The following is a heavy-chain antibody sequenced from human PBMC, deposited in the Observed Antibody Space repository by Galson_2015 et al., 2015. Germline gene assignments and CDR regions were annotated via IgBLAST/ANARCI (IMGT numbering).Heavy chain of an antibody. CDR1: GGTFSSYA. J-gene: IGHJ6*03. V-gene: IGHV1-69*13. Sequence: SVKVSCKASGGTFSSYAISWVRQAPGQGLEWMGGIIPIFGTANYAQKFQGRVTITADGSTSTAYMELSSLRSEDTAVYYCASCSSTSCYGVYYYYYMDVWGKGNPGHRLL. D-gene: IGHD2-2*01. CDR3: ASCSSTSCYGVYYYYYMDV. CDR2: IIPIFGTA.